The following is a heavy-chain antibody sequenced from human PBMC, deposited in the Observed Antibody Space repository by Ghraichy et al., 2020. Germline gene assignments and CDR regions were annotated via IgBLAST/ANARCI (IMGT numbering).Heavy chain of an antibody. J-gene: IGHJ4*02. CDR2: INRSGTT. D-gene: IGHD6-25*01. CDR1: GGSFSGYY. Sequence: SETLSLTCAVYGGSFSGYYWSWIRQSPGKGLEWIGEINRSGTTNYIPSLKSRAAISIDTSKNQFSLNLNSVTAADTAVYFCARGMKWAAAGQYYFDYWGQGTLVTVSS. V-gene: IGHV4-34*01. CDR3: ARGMKWAAAGQYYFDY.